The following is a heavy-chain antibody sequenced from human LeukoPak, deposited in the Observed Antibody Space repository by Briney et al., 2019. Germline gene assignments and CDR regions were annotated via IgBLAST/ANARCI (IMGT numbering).Heavy chain of an antibody. CDR3: AREGSYDFWSGYWDLDY. CDR1: GFTFDDYA. V-gene: IGHV3-9*01. D-gene: IGHD3-3*01. Sequence: GGSLRLSCAASGFTFDDYAMHWVRQAPGKGLEWVSGISWNSGSIGYADSVKGRFTISRDNAKNSLYLQMNSLRAEDTALYYCAREGSYDFWSGYWDLDYWGQGTLVTVSS. CDR2: ISWNSGSI. J-gene: IGHJ4*02.